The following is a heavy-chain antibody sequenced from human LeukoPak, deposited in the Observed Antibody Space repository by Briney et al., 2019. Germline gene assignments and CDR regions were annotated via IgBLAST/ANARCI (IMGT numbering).Heavy chain of an antibody. CDR3: ARGVGNEGLTI. CDR1: GYTLTELS. V-gene: IGHV1-18*01. J-gene: IGHJ3*02. Sequence: ASVKVSCKVSGYTLTELSMHWVRQAPGQGLEWMGWIDPYNGNTNYAQNLQGRVTMTTETFTSTVDMEVTGLRSDDTAVYYCARGVGNEGLTIWGQGTLVTVSS. CDR2: IDPYNGNT. D-gene: IGHD1-26*01.